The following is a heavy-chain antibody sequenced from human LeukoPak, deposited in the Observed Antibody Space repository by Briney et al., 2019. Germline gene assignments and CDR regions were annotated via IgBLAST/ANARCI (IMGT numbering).Heavy chain of an antibody. CDR3: ARDPEIAAAGDY. CDR2: INRNGVSA. D-gene: IGHD6-13*01. CDR1: GFIFDNYG. Sequence: GGSLRLSCAASGFIFDNYGMSWVRQVPGKGLEWVSRINRNGVSALYADSVKGRFTISRDNAKKSLYLQMNSLRAEDTAVYYCARDPEIAAAGDYWGQGTLVTVSS. V-gene: IGHV3-20*04. J-gene: IGHJ4*02.